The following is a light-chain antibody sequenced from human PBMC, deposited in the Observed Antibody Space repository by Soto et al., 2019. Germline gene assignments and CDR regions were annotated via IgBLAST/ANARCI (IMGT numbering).Light chain of an antibody. CDR1: QTISSW. J-gene: IGKJ5*01. Sequence: DVRMSQSPSTLSASVGDRVTITCRASQTISSWLAWYQQKPGKAPNLLIYDASTLERGVPSRFSGTGSGTEFTLTIDRLQPDDFATYYCQQYHTSSITFGQGTRLAI. V-gene: IGKV1-5*01. CDR3: QQYHTSSIT. CDR2: DAS.